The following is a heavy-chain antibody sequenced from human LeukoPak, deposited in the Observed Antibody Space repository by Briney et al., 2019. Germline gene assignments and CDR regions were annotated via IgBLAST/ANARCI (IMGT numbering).Heavy chain of an antibody. D-gene: IGHD3-10*01. CDR3: VRRGLIETEYLER. J-gene: IGHJ1*01. CDR2: ISSSGTTT. V-gene: IGHV3-11*04. CDR1: GFTLSDYY. Sequence: EPGGSLRLSCAASGFTLSDYYMSWIRQAPGKGPEWVSYISSSGTTTYYADSVKGRFTISRDNAKNSLYLQMNSLRAEDTAVYYCVRRGLIETEYLERWGQGTLVIVSS.